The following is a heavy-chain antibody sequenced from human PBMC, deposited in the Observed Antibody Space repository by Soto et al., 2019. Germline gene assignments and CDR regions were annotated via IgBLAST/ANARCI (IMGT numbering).Heavy chain of an antibody. D-gene: IGHD3-9*01. CDR2: IYYSGST. CDR1: GGSISSSSYY. J-gene: IGHJ4*02. V-gene: IGHV4-39*01. CDR3: ASELRYFDWLSSFDY. Sequence: PSETLSLTCTVSGGSISSSSYYWGWIRQPPGKGLEWIGSIYYSGSTYYNPSLKSRVTISVDTSKNQFSLKLSSVTAADTAVYYCASELRYFDWLSSFDYWAQGTLVTVS.